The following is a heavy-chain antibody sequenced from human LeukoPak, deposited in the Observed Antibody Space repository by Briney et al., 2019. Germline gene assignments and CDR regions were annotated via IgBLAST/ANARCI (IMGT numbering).Heavy chain of an antibody. CDR2: IYYSGST. CDR3: ARSSVPYYYYNYSMDV. CDR1: GGSISSYY. J-gene: IGHJ6*03. D-gene: IGHD3-22*01. Sequence: KPSETLSLTCTVSGGSISSYYWSWIRQPPGKGLEWIGYIYYSGSTNYNPSLKSRVTISVDTSKNHFSLKLSSVTAADTAVYYCARSSVPYYYYNYSMDVWGNGTTVTVSS. V-gene: IGHV4-59*01.